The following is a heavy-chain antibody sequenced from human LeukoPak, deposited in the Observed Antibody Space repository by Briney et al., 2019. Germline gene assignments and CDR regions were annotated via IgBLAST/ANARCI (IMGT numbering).Heavy chain of an antibody. D-gene: IGHD3-22*01. CDR1: GGTFSSYA. CDR3: ARVRYYDSSGYYYFDY. V-gene: IGHV1-69*05. Sequence: GASVKVSCKASGGTFSSYAISWVRQAPGQGREWMGRIIPIFGTADYAQKFQGRVTITTDESTSTAYMELSSLRSEDTAVYYCARVRYYDSSGYYYFDYWGQGTLVTVSS. J-gene: IGHJ4*02. CDR2: IIPIFGTA.